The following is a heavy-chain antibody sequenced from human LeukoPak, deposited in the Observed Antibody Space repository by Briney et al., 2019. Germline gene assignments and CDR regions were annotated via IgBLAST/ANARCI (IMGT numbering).Heavy chain of an antibody. CDR3: ARRSPRRGSFHY. CDR2: INHSGST. J-gene: IGHJ4*02. CDR1: GGSFSGYY. V-gene: IGHV4-34*01. Sequence: TSETLSLTCAVYGGSFSGYYWSWIRQPPGKGLEWIGEINHSGSTNYNPSLKSRVTISVDTSKNQFSLKLSSVTAADTAVYYCARRSPRRGSFHYWGQGTLVTVSS. D-gene: IGHD1-26*01.